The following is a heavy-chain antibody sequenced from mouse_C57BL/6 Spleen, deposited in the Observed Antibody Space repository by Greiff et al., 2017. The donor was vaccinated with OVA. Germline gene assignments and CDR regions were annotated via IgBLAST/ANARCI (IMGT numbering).Heavy chain of an antibody. CDR3: ARYISGSSYGYFDV. D-gene: IGHD1-1*01. CDR1: GFTFTDYY. J-gene: IGHJ1*03. CDR2: IRNKANGYTT. V-gene: IGHV7-3*01. Sequence: DVQLVESGGGLVQPGGSLSLSCAASGFTFTDYYMSWVRQPPGKALEWLGFIRNKANGYTTEYSASVKGRFTISRDNSQSILYIQMKALRAEDSATYYCARYISGSSYGYFDVWGTGTTVTVSS.